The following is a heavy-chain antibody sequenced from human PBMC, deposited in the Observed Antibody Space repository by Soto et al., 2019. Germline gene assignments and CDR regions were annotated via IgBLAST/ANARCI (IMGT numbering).Heavy chain of an antibody. D-gene: IGHD3-22*01. J-gene: IGHJ5*02. CDR2: INPSGGST. Sequence: ASVKVSCKASGYTFTSYYMHWVRQAPGQGLEWMGIINPSGGSTSYAQKFQGRVTMTRDTSTSTAYMELSSLRSEDTAVYYCARGYYYDSSGSTNWFDPWGQGTLVTVSS. CDR1: GYTFTSYY. CDR3: ARGYYYDSSGSTNWFDP. V-gene: IGHV1-46*01.